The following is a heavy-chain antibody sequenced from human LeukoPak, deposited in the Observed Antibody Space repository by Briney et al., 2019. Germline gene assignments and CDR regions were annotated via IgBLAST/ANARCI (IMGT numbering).Heavy chain of an antibody. CDR3: ARRDSGYDLRYFDY. J-gene: IGHJ4*02. D-gene: IGHD5-12*01. Sequence: SGTLSLTCNVSGASMSNYYWVWIRQPPGKGLEWIGSIYHSGTTYSGSTYYNPSLKSRVTISLDTSKNQFSLKLSSVTAADTAVYYCARRDSGYDLRYFDYWGQGTLVTVSS. CDR1: GASMSNYY. V-gene: IGHV4-39*07. CDR2: IYHSGTTYSGST.